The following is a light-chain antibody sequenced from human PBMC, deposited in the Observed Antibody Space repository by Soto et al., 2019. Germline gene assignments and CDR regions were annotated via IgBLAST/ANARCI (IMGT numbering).Light chain of an antibody. V-gene: IGKV3-20*01. J-gene: IGKJ1*01. CDR2: GAS. Sequence: EIVLTQSARTLSLSPGERATLSCRASQSVSSSYLAWYQQKPGQAPRLLIYGASSRATGIPDRFSGSGSGTDFTLTISRLETEDFAVYYCQQYGSSPETFGQGTKVDIK. CDR1: QSVSSSY. CDR3: QQYGSSPET.